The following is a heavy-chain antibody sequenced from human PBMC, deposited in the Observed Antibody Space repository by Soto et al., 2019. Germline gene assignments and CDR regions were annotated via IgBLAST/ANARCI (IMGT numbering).Heavy chain of an antibody. J-gene: IGHJ5*02. CDR1: GYSFTSYW. CDR3: ARGGGTYYDIWTGYYSSNPLFDP. D-gene: IGHD3-9*01. V-gene: IGHV5-51*01. Sequence: PGESLKISCKGSGYSFTSYWIAWVRQMPGKGLEWMGTIYPGDSDTRYSPSFQGQVTISVDKSISTAYLQWSSLKASDTAMYYCARGGGTYYDIWTGYYSSNPLFDPWGQGTLVTVSS. CDR2: IYPGDSDT.